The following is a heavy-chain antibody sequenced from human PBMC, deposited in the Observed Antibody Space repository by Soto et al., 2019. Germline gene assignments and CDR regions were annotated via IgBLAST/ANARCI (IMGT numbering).Heavy chain of an antibody. CDR2: IYSGGST. Sequence: GGSLRLSCAASGFTVSSNYMSWVRQAPGKGLEWVSVIYSGGSTYYADSVKGRFAISRHNSKNTLYLQMNSLRAEDTAVYYCARALRVATKKRLTYYYYYYMDVWGKGTTVTVSS. J-gene: IGHJ6*03. CDR3: ARALRVATKKRLTYYYYYYMDV. D-gene: IGHD5-12*01. CDR1: GFTVSSNY. V-gene: IGHV3-53*04.